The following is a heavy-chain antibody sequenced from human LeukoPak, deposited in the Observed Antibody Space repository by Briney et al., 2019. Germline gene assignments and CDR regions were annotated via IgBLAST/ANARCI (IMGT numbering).Heavy chain of an antibody. D-gene: IGHD3-16*01. CDR2: IRSNTYGGTP. V-gene: IGHV3-49*03. CDR1: GFSFGDFA. Sequence: GGSLRLSCTSSGFSFGDFAMSWIRQAPGKALEWVGFIRSNTYGGTPEYAASVKGQFSISRDDAKSTAYLQMNSLKTEDTAVYHCARVGRWGGSHPDYWGQGTLVTVSS. CDR3: ARVGRWGGSHPDY. J-gene: IGHJ4*02.